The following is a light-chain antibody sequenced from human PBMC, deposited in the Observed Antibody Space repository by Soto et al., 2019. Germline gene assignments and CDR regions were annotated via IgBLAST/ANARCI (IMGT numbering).Light chain of an antibody. CDR2: DAS. J-gene: IGKJ4*01. CDR1: QSISSW. Sequence: VQVTHSPSTVSGSVGDRVTITCRASQSISSWLAWYQQKLGRAPRLLIYDASSLESGVPSRFSGSGYGTEFTLTISSLQPDDFATYYCQQYNTYSLLTFGGGTKVDIK. CDR3: QQYNTYSLLT. V-gene: IGKV1-5*01.